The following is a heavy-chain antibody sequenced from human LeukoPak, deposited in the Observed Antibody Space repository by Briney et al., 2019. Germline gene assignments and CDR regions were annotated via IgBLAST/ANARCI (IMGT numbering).Heavy chain of an antibody. CDR2: VSPYNGNL. D-gene: IGHD3-22*01. J-gene: IGHJ4*02. Sequence: ASVKVSCKTSGYSFTSDAIVWVRQVPGEGLERMGRVSPYNGNLNYARNFQGRLTLTTDTSTGTAYMDLRSLRADDTATYYCAREHYDTSGYYYFDFWGQGTLVTVSS. CDR1: GYSFTSDA. V-gene: IGHV1-18*01. CDR3: AREHYDTSGYYYFDF.